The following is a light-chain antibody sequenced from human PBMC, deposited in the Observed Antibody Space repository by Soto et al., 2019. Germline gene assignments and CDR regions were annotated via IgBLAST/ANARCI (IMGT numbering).Light chain of an antibody. J-gene: IGKJ1*01. CDR1: EYIDNK. V-gene: IGKV3-15*01. CDR2: DTY. Sequence: VMTQSPATLSMSPWERATLSCRASEYIDNKLAWYQQRPGQAPRLLIYDTYKRATGIPARFSGSGSGTGFTLTISGLQSEDFGVYYCQQYKDWRTFGQGTKVDIK. CDR3: QQYKDWRT.